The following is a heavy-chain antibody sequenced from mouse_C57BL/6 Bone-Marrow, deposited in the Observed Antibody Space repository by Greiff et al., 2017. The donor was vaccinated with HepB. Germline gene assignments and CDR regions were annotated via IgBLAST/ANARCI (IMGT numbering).Heavy chain of an antibody. CDR3: ARWGTAQALFAY. V-gene: IGHV1-85*01. J-gene: IGHJ3*01. Sequence: VQLQQSGPELVKPGTSVKLSCKASGYTFTNYDMNWMKQRPGQGLEWIGWIYPRDGTSKYNEKFKGKATLTVDTSSSTTYMEFHSLTSEDSAVYFCARWGTAQALFAYWGQGTRVTVSA. CDR1: GYTFTNYD. CDR2: IYPRDGTS. D-gene: IGHD3-2*02.